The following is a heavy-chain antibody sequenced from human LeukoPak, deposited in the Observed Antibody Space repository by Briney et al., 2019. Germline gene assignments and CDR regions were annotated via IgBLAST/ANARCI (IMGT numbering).Heavy chain of an antibody. CDR1: GFTFSSYG. Sequence: GGSLRLSCAASGFTFSSYGMHWVRQAPGKGLEWEAFIRYDGSNKYYADSVKGRFTISRDNSKNTLYLQMNSLRAEDTAVYYCAKVVGRVTTVTPIGFDYWGQGTLVTVSS. CDR2: IRYDGSNK. J-gene: IGHJ4*02. CDR3: AKVVGRVTTVTPIGFDY. D-gene: IGHD4-17*01. V-gene: IGHV3-30*02.